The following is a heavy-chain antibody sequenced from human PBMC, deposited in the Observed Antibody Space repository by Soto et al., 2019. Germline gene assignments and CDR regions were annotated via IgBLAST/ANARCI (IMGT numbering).Heavy chain of an antibody. CDR2: IYYSGST. CDR3: ARQVEYYDFWSGYYMYYFDY. Sequence: QVQLQESGPGLVKPSETLSLTCTVSGGSISSYYWSWIRQPPGKGLEWIGYIYYSGSTNYNPSLKSRVTISVDTSKNQFSLKLSSVTAADTAVYYCARQVEYYDFWSGYYMYYFDYWGQGTLVTVSS. V-gene: IGHV4-59*08. J-gene: IGHJ4*02. CDR1: GGSISSYY. D-gene: IGHD3-3*01.